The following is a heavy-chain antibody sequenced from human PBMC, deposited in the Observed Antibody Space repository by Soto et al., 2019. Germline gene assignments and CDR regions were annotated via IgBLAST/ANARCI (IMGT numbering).Heavy chain of an antibody. Sequence: VASVKVSCKASGYTFTSYYMHWVRQAPGQGLEWMGIINPSGGSTSYARKFQGRVTMTRDTSTSTVYMELSSLRSEDTAVYYCARSSYDSSGPPYYYYGMDVWGQGTTVTVSS. D-gene: IGHD3-22*01. J-gene: IGHJ6*02. V-gene: IGHV1-46*01. CDR1: GYTFTSYY. CDR2: INPSGGST. CDR3: ARSSYDSSGPPYYYYGMDV.